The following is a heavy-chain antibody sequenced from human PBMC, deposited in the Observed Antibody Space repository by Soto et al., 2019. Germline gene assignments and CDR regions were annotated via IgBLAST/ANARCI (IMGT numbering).Heavy chain of an antibody. D-gene: IGHD6-19*01. Sequence: QVQLVESGGGVVQPGRSLRLSCAASGFTFSSYGMHWVRQAPGKGLEWVAVIWYDGSNKYYADSMKGRFTISRGNSKNTLYLQMNSLRAEDTAVYYCAGQDYSSGWYGVGYWGQGTLVTVSS. J-gene: IGHJ4*02. CDR2: IWYDGSNK. CDR1: GFTFSSYG. CDR3: AGQDYSSGWYGVGY. V-gene: IGHV3-33*01.